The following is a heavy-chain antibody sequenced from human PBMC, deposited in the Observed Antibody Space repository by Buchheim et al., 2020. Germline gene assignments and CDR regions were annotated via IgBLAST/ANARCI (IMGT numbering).Heavy chain of an antibody. D-gene: IGHD6-13*01. CDR1: GYTFTGYY. J-gene: IGHJ6*02. Sequence: QVQLVQSGAEVKKPGASVKVSCKASGYTFTGYYMHWVRQAPGQGLEWMGWINPNSGGTNYAQKFQGWVTMTRDTSISTAYMELSRLRSDDTAVYYCARARSIAAAGTIFNYYYGMDVWGQGTT. CDR3: ARARSIAAAGTIFNYYYGMDV. CDR2: INPNSGGT. V-gene: IGHV1-2*04.